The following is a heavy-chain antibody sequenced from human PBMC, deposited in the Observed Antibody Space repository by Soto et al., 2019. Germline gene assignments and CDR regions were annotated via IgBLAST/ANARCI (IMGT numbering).Heavy chain of an antibody. Sequence: EVQLLESGGGLAQPGGSLRLSCAASGFTFSSYAMSWVRQAPGKGLEWVSAISGSGVSTYYADSVKGQFTISRDNSKNTLYLKMNRMRAEDTAVYYCAKSPGMYYYDSSGYYHYDYWGQGTLVTVSS. J-gene: IGHJ4*02. V-gene: IGHV3-23*01. CDR2: ISGSGVST. CDR3: AKSPGMYYYDSSGYYHYDY. D-gene: IGHD3-22*01. CDR1: GFTFSSYA.